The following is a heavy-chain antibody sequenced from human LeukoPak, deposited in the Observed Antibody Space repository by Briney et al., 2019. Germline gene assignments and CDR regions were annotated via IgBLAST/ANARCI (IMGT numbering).Heavy chain of an antibody. J-gene: IGHJ5*02. Sequence: PGRSLRLSCAASGFTFSSYGMHWVRQAPGKGLEWVAVIWYDGSNKYYADSVKGRFTISRDNSKNTLYLQMNSLRAEDTAVYYCAREEDEKGATNWFDPWGQGTLVTVSS. CDR1: GFTFSSYG. D-gene: IGHD1-26*01. V-gene: IGHV3-33*01. CDR3: AREEDEKGATNWFDP. CDR2: IWYDGSNK.